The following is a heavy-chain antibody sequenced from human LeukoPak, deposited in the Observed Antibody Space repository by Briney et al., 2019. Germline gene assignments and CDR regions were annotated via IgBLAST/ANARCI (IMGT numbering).Heavy chain of an antibody. V-gene: IGHV1-2*02. CDR3: ARTYYLYDAFDI. D-gene: IGHD3-16*01. CDR1: GYTFTGYY. CDR2: INPNSGGT. Sequence: GASLKVSSKASGYTFTGYYMHWVRQAPGQGLEWMGWINPNSGGTNYAQKFQGRVTMTRDTSISTAYMELSRLRSDDTAVYYCARTYYLYDAFDIWGQGTMVTVSS. J-gene: IGHJ3*02.